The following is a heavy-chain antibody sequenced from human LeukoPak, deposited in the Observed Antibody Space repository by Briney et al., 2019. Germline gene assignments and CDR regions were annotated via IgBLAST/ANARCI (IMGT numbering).Heavy chain of an antibody. Sequence: PSETLSLTCTVAGGSISSSSYYWGWIRQPPGKGLEWIGSIYYSGSTYYNPSLTSRLTISVDTSKNQFSLKLSSVTAADTAVYYCARRSPSGSGILYFDYWGQGTLVTVSS. D-gene: IGHD3-10*01. CDR1: GGSISSSSYY. CDR3: ARRSPSGSGILYFDY. CDR2: IYYSGST. J-gene: IGHJ4*02. V-gene: IGHV4-39*01.